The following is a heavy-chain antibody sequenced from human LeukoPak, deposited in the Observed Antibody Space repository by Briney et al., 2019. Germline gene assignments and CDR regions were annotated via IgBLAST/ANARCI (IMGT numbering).Heavy chain of an antibody. CDR3: AKDWPVSGDHYSPFDY. CDR1: GFTFSSHA. J-gene: IGHJ4*02. Sequence: PGGSLRLSCAASGFTFSSHAMSWVRQAPGMGLGWVAAISRSGTNTYYVDSVKGRFTISRDSSKNTLHLQMDSLRAEDTAVYYCAKDWPVSGDHYSPFDYWGQGTLVTVSS. D-gene: IGHD4-11*01. CDR2: ISRSGTNT. V-gene: IGHV3-23*01.